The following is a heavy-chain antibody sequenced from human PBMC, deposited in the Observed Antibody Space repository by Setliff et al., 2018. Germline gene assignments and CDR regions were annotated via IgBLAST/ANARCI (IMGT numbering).Heavy chain of an antibody. CDR3: SRLVRYCTTTTCQRASGAEF. Sequence: RASVKVSCKASGYTFTSSGITWVRQAPGQGLEWMGWISAYTGNTNYARKLQGRVTMTTDTSTSTAYMELRSLTSDDTAVYYCSRLVRYCTTTTCQRASGAEFWGQGTLVTVSS. J-gene: IGHJ1*01. D-gene: IGHD2-8*01. V-gene: IGHV1-18*01. CDR1: GYTFTSSG. CDR2: ISAYTGNT.